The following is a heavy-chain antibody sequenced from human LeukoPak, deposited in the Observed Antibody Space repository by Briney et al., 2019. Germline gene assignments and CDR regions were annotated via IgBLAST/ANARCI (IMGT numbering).Heavy chain of an antibody. CDR2: INPNSGGT. CDR1: GYTFSDYY. J-gene: IGHJ4*02. V-gene: IGHV1-2*02. D-gene: IGHD3-10*01. Sequence: ASVKVSCKTSGYTFSDYYIHWIRQAPGQGLEWMGWINPNSGGTNYAQKFQGRVTMTRDTSISTAYMELSRLSSDDTAVYYCARDGPGSGKTYFDYWGQGTLVTVSS. CDR3: ARDGPGSGKTYFDY.